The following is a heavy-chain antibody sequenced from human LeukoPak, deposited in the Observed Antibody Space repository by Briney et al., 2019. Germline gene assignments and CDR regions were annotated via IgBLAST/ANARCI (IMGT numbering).Heavy chain of an antibody. Sequence: PGGSLRLSCAASGFTVSSNYMSWVRQAPGKGLEWVSSISSSSSYIYYADSVKGRFTISRDNAKNSLYLQMNSLRAEDTAVYYCASDPTVYDAFDIWGQGTMVTVSS. D-gene: IGHD4-11*01. CDR2: ISSSSSYI. CDR1: GFTVSSNY. V-gene: IGHV3-21*01. J-gene: IGHJ3*02. CDR3: ASDPTVYDAFDI.